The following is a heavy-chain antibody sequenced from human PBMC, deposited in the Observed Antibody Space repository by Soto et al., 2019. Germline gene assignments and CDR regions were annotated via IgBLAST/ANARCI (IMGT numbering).Heavy chain of an antibody. CDR2: INAGNGNT. CDR3: ARDLGDSVIYWFDP. D-gene: IGHD2-21*02. V-gene: IGHV1-3*01. CDR1: GYTFTTYT. Sequence: SSVKVSCKASGYTFTTYTIHWVRQAPGQRLEWMGCINAGNGNTKYSQKFQGRVTITRDTSASTAYMELSSLRSEDTAVYYCARDLGDSVIYWFDPWGQGTLVTVS. J-gene: IGHJ5*02.